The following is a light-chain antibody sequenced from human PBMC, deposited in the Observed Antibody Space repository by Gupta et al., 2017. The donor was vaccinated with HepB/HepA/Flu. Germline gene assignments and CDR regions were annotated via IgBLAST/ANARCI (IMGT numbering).Light chain of an antibody. CDR3: NSRDISGKHWV. Sequence: SSELTQDPAVSVALGQTVRITCQGDSLRSYYASWYQQKPGQAPVLVIYGKNNRPSGIPDRFSGSSSGNTASSPITGAQAEDEADDYWNSRDISGKHWVFGGGTKLTVL. CDR2: GKN. V-gene: IGLV3-19*01. J-gene: IGLJ2*01. CDR1: SLRSYY.